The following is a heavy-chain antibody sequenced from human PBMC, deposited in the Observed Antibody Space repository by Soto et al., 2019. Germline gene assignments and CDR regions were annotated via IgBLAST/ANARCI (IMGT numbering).Heavy chain of an antibody. CDR2: IIPIFGTA. CDR1: GGTFSSYA. V-gene: IGHV1-69*06. CDR3: ARAPPRYYSSYFDY. Sequence: GASVKNSCKASGGTFSSYAISWVRQAPGQGLEWMGGIIPIFGTANYAQKFQGRVTITADKSTSTAYMELSSLRSEDTAVYYCARAPPRYYSSYFDYWGQGTLVTVSS. D-gene: IGHD3-10*01. J-gene: IGHJ4*02.